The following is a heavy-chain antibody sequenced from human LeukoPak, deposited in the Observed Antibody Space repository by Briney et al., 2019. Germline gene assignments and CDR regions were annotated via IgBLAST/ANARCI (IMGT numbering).Heavy chain of an antibody. D-gene: IGHD6-13*01. CDR1: GFTFRSYG. V-gene: IGHV3-33*01. Sequence: PGRSLSLSCAASGFTFRSYGMHWVRQAPGKGLEGGAIVWYDGNNKYYADSVKGRFTVSRDNSKDTVSLQLNSLRAEDTAVYYCARGSGAAAGAFDYWGQGNLVTVTS. J-gene: IGHJ4*02. CDR2: VWYDGNNK. CDR3: ARGSGAAAGAFDY.